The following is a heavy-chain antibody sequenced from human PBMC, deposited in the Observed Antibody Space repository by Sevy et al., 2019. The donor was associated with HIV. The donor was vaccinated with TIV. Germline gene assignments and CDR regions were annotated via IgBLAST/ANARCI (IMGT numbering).Heavy chain of an antibody. D-gene: IGHD5-12*01. CDR3: ARDLARDFDY. J-gene: IGHJ4*02. Sequence: GGSLRLSCVASGFSVSSNYMSWVRQAPGKGLEWVSIIYNDGSTKYADSVKGRLTISRDNSKNTLYLQMNSLRAEDSALYYCARDLARDFDYWGQGTLVTVSS. CDR2: IYNDGST. CDR1: GFSVSSNY. V-gene: IGHV3-53*01.